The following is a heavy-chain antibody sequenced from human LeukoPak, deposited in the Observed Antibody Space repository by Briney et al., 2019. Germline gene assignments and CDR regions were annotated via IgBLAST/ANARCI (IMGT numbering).Heavy chain of an antibody. CDR2: IIPILGIA. D-gene: IGHD3-10*01. Sequence: ASVKVSCKASGGTFSSYTISWVRQAPGQGLEWMGRIIPILGIANYAQKFQGRVTITADKSTSTAYMERSSLRSEDTAVYYCARAYGSGIFQHWGQGTLVTVSS. CDR1: GGTFSSYT. CDR3: ARAYGSGIFQH. V-gene: IGHV1-69*02. J-gene: IGHJ1*01.